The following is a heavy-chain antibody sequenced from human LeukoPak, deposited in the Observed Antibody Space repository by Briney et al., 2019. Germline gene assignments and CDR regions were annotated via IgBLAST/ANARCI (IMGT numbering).Heavy chain of an antibody. CDR3: ANFPKD. CDR2: ITDDGYNT. J-gene: IGHJ4*02. V-gene: IGHV3-23*01. CDR1: GFTFSAFA. Sequence: GGSLRLSCAASGFTFSAFAMTWVRQAPGKGLEWVSTITDDGYNTYSADSVKGRITFSRDNSKNTLSLQMNSLRAEDTAVYYCANFPKDWGQGTLVTVSS.